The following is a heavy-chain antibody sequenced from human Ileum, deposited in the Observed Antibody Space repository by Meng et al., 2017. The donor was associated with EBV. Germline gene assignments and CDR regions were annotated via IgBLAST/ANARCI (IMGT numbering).Heavy chain of an antibody. D-gene: IGHD3-10*01. Sequence: EWQLVGSGGGLVKPGGSLRLSCAASGFTFSNSWMSWVRQAPGKGLEWVGRIKSKSDGGTTDYAAPVKGRFSISRDDSTNTLFLQMNSLQTEDTAVYYCTDQIYYGRGQGTMVTVSS. CDR3: TDQIYYG. V-gene: IGHV3-15*01. CDR1: GFTFSNSW. CDR2: IKSKSDGGTT. J-gene: IGHJ3*01.